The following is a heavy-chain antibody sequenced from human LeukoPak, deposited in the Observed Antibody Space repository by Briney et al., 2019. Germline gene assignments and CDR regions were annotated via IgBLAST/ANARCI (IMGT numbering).Heavy chain of an antibody. J-gene: IGHJ4*02. Sequence: ASVKVSXKASGYTFTGYYMHWVRPTPGQGLEWMGWINPNRGGTNYAQKFQGRVTMTRDTSISTAYMELSRLRSDDTAVYYCARNQGYCSSTSCPHDDYWGQGTLVTVSS. V-gene: IGHV1-2*02. CDR2: INPNRGGT. D-gene: IGHD2-2*01. CDR3: ARNQGYCSSTSCPHDDY. CDR1: GYTFTGYY.